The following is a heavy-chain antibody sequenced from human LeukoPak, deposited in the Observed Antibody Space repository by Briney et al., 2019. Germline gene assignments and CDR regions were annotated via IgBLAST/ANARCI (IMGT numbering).Heavy chain of an antibody. J-gene: IGHJ4*02. CDR1: GFTFSSYE. V-gene: IGHV3-48*03. Sequence: GGSLRLSCAASGFTFSSYEMNWVRQAPGKGLEWVSYISRSGSTIYYADSVKGRFTISRDNAKNSLYLQMNSLRAEDTAVYYCARGPSGYHNTGGQGTLVTVSS. CDR2: ISRSGSTI. D-gene: IGHD5-12*01. CDR3: ARGPSGYHNT.